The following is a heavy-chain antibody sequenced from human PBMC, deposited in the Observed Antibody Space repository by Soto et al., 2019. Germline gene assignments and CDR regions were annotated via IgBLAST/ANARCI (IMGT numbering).Heavy chain of an antibody. CDR3: ARDPWGEVPAAVDY. D-gene: IGHD2-2*01. Sequence: QVQLVQSGVEVKKPGASVKVSCKTSGYTFTSYGISWVRQAPGQGLEWMGRITAYSGDTHYVQKFQGRVTMTTDTSTGTSYMELRSLRSDDTAIYYCARDPWGEVPAAVDYWGQGTLVTVSS. CDR2: ITAYSGDT. CDR1: GYTFTSYG. J-gene: IGHJ4*02. V-gene: IGHV1-18*01.